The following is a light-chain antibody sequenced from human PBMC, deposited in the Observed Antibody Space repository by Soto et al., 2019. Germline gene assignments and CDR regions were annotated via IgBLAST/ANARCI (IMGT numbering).Light chain of an antibody. CDR1: SSDVGGYDY. J-gene: IGLJ1*01. CDR2: EVS. Sequence: QSVLTQPPPASGSPGQSVTISCTGTSSDVGGYDYVSWYKQHPGKAPKLMIYEVSKRPSGVPDRFSGSKSGNTAALTVSGLQAEDEADYYCSSYVGTNSYVFGTGTKVTVL. V-gene: IGLV2-8*01. CDR3: SSYVGTNSYV.